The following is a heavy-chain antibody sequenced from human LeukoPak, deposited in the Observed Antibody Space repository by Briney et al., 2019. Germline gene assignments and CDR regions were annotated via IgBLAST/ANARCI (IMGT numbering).Heavy chain of an antibody. V-gene: IGHV4-59*08. D-gene: IGHD2/OR15-2a*01. CDR3: AGHHPRNTVDF. Sequence: SETLSLTCTVSGGSISSYYWSWIRQPPGKGLEWIAYISDIGSINYNLSLKSRVTMSLDTSKNQFSLKLSSVTAADTAVYYCAGHHPRNTVDFWGQGTLVTVSS. CDR1: GGSISSYY. J-gene: IGHJ4*02. CDR2: ISDIGSI.